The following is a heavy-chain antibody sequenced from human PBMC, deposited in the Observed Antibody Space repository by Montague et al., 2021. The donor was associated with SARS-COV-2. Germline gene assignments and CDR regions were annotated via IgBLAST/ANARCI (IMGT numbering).Heavy chain of an antibody. CDR3: ARAQNTCFIANCVNYFDF. Sequence: SETLSLTCAVYGGSFSGYYWSWIRQPPGKGLEWIGEINHRGSTNYNPSLKSRVIISVDTSKNQFSLRLNSVTAADTAMYYCARAQNTCFIANCVNYFDFWGLGAQVTVSS. J-gene: IGHJ4*02. V-gene: IGHV4-34*01. D-gene: IGHD1-1*01. CDR1: GGSFSGYY. CDR2: INHRGST.